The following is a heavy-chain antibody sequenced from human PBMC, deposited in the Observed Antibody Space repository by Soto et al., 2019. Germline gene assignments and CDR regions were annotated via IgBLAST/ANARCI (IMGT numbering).Heavy chain of an antibody. V-gene: IGHV3-33*01. CDR1: GFTFSSYG. D-gene: IGHD4-17*01. Sequence: QVQLVESGGAVVQPGRSLGLSCEAPGFTFSSYGSHWVRQAPAKGLEWVAVIWYDGSNKYYADSVKGRFTISRDNSKNTLYLQMNSLRAEDTAVYYCARGTGSVGDYGGYWGQGTLVTVSS. CDR3: ARGTGSVGDYGGY. J-gene: IGHJ4*02. CDR2: IWYDGSNK.